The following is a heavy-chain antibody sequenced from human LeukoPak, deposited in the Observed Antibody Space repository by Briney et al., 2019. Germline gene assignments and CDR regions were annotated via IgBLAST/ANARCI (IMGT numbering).Heavy chain of an antibody. CDR2: IYYSGST. J-gene: IGHJ4*02. CDR1: GGSISSGGYY. D-gene: IGHD3-22*01. CDR3: ARGPHSSGYYYGFDY. Sequence: SETLSLTRTVSGGSISSGGYYWSWIRQHPGKGLEWIGYIYYSGSTYYNPSLKSRVTISVDTSKNQFSLKLSSVTAADTAVYYCARGPHSSGYYYGFDYWGQGTLVTVSS. V-gene: IGHV4-31*03.